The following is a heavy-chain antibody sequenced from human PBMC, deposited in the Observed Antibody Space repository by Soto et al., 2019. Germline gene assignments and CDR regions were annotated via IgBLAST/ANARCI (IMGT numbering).Heavy chain of an antibody. CDR3: AKYSTSGPSRFFDL. Sequence: GGSLRLSCAASGFTFSIYAVAWIRQTPGKGLEWVSVIGAGSDGIQYVDSVKGRFSISRDNSKNTLYLHMNSLRAEDTAIYYCAKYSTSGPSRFFDLCGQGTLVTVSS. CDR2: IGAGSDGI. CDR1: GFTFSIYA. D-gene: IGHD5-12*01. J-gene: IGHJ4*02. V-gene: IGHV3-23*01.